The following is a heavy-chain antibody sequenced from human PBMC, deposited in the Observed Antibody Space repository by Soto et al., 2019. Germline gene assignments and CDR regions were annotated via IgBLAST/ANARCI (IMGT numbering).Heavy chain of an antibody. Sequence: PSATLSLTSAFHSSSFPGSYWRWIDKPPRKGLEWIGEINHSGSTNYNPSLKSRVTISVDTSKNQFSLKLSSVTAADTAVYYCARRALREHIVVVTTTGAFDIWGQGTM. CDR1: SSSFPGSY. D-gene: IGHD2-21*02. J-gene: IGHJ3*02. V-gene: IGHV4-34*01. CDR2: INHSGST. CDR3: ARRALREHIVVVTTTGAFDI.